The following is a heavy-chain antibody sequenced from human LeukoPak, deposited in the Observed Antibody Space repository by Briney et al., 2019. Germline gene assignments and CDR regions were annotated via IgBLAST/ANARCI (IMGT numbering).Heavy chain of an antibody. CDR2: IYSGGST. CDR3: ARSGYSITMIV. Sequence: GGSLRLSCAASGFTVSSNYMSWVRQAPGKGQEWVSVIYSGGSTYYADSVKGRFTISRDSSKNTLYLQMNSLRAEDTAVYYCARSGYSITMIVWGQGTLVTVSS. D-gene: IGHD3-22*01. V-gene: IGHV3-53*01. CDR1: GFTVSSNY. J-gene: IGHJ4*02.